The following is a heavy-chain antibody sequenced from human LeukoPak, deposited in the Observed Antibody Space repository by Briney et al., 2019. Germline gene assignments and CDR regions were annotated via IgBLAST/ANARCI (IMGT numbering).Heavy chain of an antibody. Sequence: SETLSLTCTVSGYFSTAYYWGWIRQPPGKGLEWIASIRHDGHTYYNPPLRSQFTISVDMSRNQFSLRLNSVTAADTAVYYCARGYKPASGKDGAFDIWGQGTMVSVSS. V-gene: IGHV4-38-2*02. D-gene: IGHD6-13*01. CDR1: GYFSTAYY. CDR2: IRHDGHT. CDR3: ARGYKPASGKDGAFDI. J-gene: IGHJ3*02.